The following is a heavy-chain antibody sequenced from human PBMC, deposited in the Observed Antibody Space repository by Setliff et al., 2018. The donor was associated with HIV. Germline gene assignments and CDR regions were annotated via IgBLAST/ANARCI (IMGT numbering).Heavy chain of an antibody. V-gene: IGHV4-39*01. D-gene: IGHD3-22*01. CDR1: GGSISNSRYY. J-gene: IGHJ5*02. CDR2: IYYSGST. Sequence: SETLSLTCTVSGGSISNSRYYWSWIRQPPGKGLEWIGSIYYSGSTYYNPSLKSRVTISVDTSKYPFSLKLSSVTAADAAVYYCASRVYYYDSSCYLREEGFDPLGQGTLVTVSS. CDR3: ASRVYYYDSSCYLREEGFDP.